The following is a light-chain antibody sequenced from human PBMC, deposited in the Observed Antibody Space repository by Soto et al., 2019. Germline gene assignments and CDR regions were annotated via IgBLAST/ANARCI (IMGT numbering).Light chain of an antibody. Sequence: QSVLTQPPSASGSPGQSVTISCTGTSSDVGGYNYVSWYQQHPGKAPNLMIYEVSKRPSGVPDRFSGSKSGNTASLTVSGLQAEDEADYYCSSYEGSNNLYVFGTGTKVTVL. J-gene: IGLJ1*01. CDR2: EVS. CDR1: SSDVGGYNY. CDR3: SSYEGSNNLYV. V-gene: IGLV2-8*01.